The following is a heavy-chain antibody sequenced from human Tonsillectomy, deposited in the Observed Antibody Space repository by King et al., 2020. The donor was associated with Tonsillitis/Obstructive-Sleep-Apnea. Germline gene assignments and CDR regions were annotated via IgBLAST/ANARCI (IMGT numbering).Heavy chain of an antibody. CDR3: ARFRSHAFYCEITGCHKTTWFDP. V-gene: IGHV4-34*01. J-gene: IGHJ5*02. CDR1: GGSFSEYT. CDR2: IDHSGST. Sequence: VQLQQWGAGLLKPSETLSLTCAVNGGSFSEYTWSWIRQFPGKGLEWIGDIDHSGSTRYNPSLKSRVTTSVEKSSNQFSLKLTSVTAADTAVYYCARFRSHAFYCEITGCHKTTWFDPWGQGTLVTVSS. D-gene: IGHD2-21*01.